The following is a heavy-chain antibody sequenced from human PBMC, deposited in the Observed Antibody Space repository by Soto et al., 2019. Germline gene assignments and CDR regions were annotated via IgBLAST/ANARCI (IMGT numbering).Heavy chain of an antibody. D-gene: IGHD6-13*01. Sequence: GASVKVSCKASGYTFTSYDINWVRQAPGQRLEWMGWINAGNGNTKYSQKFQGRVTITRDTSASTAYMELNSLRAEDTAVYYCARHPERIAQIGWFDPWGQGTLVTVSS. V-gene: IGHV1-3*01. J-gene: IGHJ5*02. CDR3: ARHPERIAQIGWFDP. CDR1: GYTFTSYD. CDR2: INAGNGNT.